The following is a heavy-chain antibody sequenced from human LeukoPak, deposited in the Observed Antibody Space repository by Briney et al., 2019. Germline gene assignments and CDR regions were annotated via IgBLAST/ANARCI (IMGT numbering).Heavy chain of an antibody. CDR2: IYSSGGT. CDR3: ARVPYGNYHYYYMDV. V-gene: IGHV3-53*01. D-gene: IGHD3-10*01. J-gene: IGHJ6*03. CDR1: GFTIRGNY. Sequence: PGGSLRLSCAASGFTIRGNYISWVRQAPGKGLEWVSIIYSSGGTYYADSVKGRFTISRDNSNNTVYLQVNSLRAEDTAVYYCARVPYGNYHYYYMDVWGKGTTVTVSS.